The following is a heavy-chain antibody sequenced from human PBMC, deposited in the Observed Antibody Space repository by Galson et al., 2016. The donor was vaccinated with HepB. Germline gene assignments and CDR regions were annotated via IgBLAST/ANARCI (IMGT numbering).Heavy chain of an antibody. CDR3: ARDPTGTTYYGMDV. J-gene: IGHJ6*02. CDR2: IDPSVNRT. Sequence: SVKVSCKASGYMLTSHYIHWVRQAPGQGLEWMGIIDPSVNRTTYAEHLQGRVTMTSDTSTATVHMELSSLRSEDTAIYFRARDPTGTTYYGMDVWGQGTTVTVSS. D-gene: IGHD1-14*01. CDR1: GYMLTSHY. V-gene: IGHV1-46*04.